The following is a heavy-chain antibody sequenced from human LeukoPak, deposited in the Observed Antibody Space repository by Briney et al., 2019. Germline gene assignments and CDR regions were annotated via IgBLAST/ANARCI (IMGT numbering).Heavy chain of an antibody. CDR2: ISAGAGT. CDR1: GFTFSSYA. CDR3: AKEPRYITSWYCDY. V-gene: IGHV3-23*01. Sequence: GGSLRLSCAASGFTFSSYAMTWVRQAPGKGLEWVSGISAGAGTYYADSVTGRFTVSRDNSKNILYLQMNSLRAEDTAVYYCAKEPRYITSWYCDYWGQGTLVTVSS. J-gene: IGHJ4*02. D-gene: IGHD6-13*01.